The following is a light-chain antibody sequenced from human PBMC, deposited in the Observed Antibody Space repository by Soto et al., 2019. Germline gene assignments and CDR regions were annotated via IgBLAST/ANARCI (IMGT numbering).Light chain of an antibody. Sequence: QSALTQPPSASGTPGQTIVISCSGGTSNIGSHTVNWFQQLPGTAPRLLIYSNTQRPSGVPDRFSGSKSGTSASLAINGLQSQYEGDDYCAAWDDSLNGVVFGGGTKLTVL. V-gene: IGLV1-44*01. J-gene: IGLJ2*01. CDR1: TSNIGSHT. CDR3: AAWDDSLNGVV. CDR2: SNT.